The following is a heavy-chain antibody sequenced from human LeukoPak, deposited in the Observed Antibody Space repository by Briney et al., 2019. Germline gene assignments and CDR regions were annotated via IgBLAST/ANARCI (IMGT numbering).Heavy chain of an antibody. Sequence: GGSLRLSCTASGFTFSRYLMHWVRQAPGKGLVGVSRINGDGTITTYADSVKGRFTVSRDNAKNTLYLQMNSLRAEDTGVYYCASETYYYGSGSYYKGQFWGQGTLVAVSS. J-gene: IGHJ4*02. CDR2: INGDGTIT. CDR1: GFTFSRYL. CDR3: ASETYYYGSGSYYKGQF. V-gene: IGHV3-74*01. D-gene: IGHD3-10*01.